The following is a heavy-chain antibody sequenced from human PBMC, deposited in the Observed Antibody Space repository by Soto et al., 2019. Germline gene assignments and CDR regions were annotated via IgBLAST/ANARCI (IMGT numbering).Heavy chain of an antibody. CDR3: ARAGDSSGPVALGY. D-gene: IGHD6-19*01. V-gene: IGHV4-30-2*01. CDR2: LYHSGST. CDR1: GGSISSGGSS. J-gene: IGHJ4*02. Sequence: QLQLQESGSGLVKPSQTLSLTCAVSGGSISSGGSSWSWIRQPPGKGLEWIGYLYHSGSTYYNPSLKSRVTISVDRSKNQFSLKLSSVTAADTAVYYCARAGDSSGPVALGYWGQGTLVTVSS.